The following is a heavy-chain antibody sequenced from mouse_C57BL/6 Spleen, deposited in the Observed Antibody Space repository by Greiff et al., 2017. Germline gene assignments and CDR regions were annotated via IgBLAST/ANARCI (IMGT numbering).Heavy chain of an antibody. D-gene: IGHD2-3*01. CDR3: ARGDGYRYYFDF. Sequence: QVQLQQPGAELVRPGSSVKLSCKASGYTFTSYWMDWVKQRPGQGLEWIGNLYPSDSETNYNQKFKDKATLTVDKSSSTAYVQLSSLTSEASAVCYCARGDGYRYYFDFWGTGTTVTVSA. CDR2: LYPSDSET. CDR1: GYTFTSYW. V-gene: IGHV1-61*01. J-gene: IGHJ1*03.